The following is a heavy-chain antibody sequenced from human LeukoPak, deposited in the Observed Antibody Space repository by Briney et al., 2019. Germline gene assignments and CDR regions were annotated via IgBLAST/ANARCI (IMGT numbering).Heavy chain of an antibody. Sequence: GGSLRLSCAASGFTVRSNYMSWVRQAPRKGLEWVSLIYSGGSTYYADSVKGRFTISRDNSKNTLYLQMNSLRAEDTAVYYCARVHSGWYTDDYWGQGTLVTVSS. CDR2: IYSGGST. V-gene: IGHV3-53*01. D-gene: IGHD6-19*01. CDR3: ARVHSGWYTDDY. J-gene: IGHJ4*02. CDR1: GFTVRSNY.